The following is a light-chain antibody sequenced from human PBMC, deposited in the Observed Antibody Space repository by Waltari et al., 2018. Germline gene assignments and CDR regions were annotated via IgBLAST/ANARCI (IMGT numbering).Light chain of an antibody. J-gene: IGLJ1*01. CDR1: NSDIGSYNF. CDR3: SSYTKSTTQV. V-gene: IGLV2-14*01. CDR2: EVS. Sequence: QSALTQPASVSGSPGQSITISCTGTNSDIGSYNFVSWYQQHPNKVPKLVLYEVSNRPSEVSNRCSGSKSGNTAVLTISGLQAEDEAEYYCSSYTKSTTQVFGTGTKVTVL.